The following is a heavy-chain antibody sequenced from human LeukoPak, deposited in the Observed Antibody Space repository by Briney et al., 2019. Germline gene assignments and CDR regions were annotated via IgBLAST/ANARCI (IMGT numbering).Heavy chain of an antibody. J-gene: IGHJ4*02. V-gene: IGHV1-69*02. D-gene: IGHD5-12*01. CDR2: IIPILGIA. CDR3: ARGYSGYDFGY. CDR1: GGTFSSYT. Sequence: SVKVSCKASGGTFSSYTISWVRQAPGQGLEWMGRIIPILGIANYARKFQGRVTITADKSTSTAYMELSSLISEDTVVYCCARGYSGYDFGYWGQGTLVTVSS.